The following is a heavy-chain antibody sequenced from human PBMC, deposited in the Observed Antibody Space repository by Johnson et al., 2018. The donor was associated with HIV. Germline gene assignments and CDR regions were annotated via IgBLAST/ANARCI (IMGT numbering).Heavy chain of an antibody. Sequence: QMLLVESGGGVVQPGRSLRLSCAASGLTFSSYAMHWVRQAPGKGLEWVAVISYDGSNKYYADSVKGRFTISRDNSKNTLYLQMGSLRAEDMAVYYCARDGQWGSTTWYSAFDIWGQGTMVTVSS. D-gene: IGHD6-13*01. V-gene: IGHV3-30*14. CDR3: ARDGQWGSTTWYSAFDI. J-gene: IGHJ3*02. CDR1: GLTFSSYA. CDR2: ISYDGSNK.